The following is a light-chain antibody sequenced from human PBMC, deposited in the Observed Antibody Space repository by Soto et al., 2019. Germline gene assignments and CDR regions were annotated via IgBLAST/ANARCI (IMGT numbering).Light chain of an antibody. CDR3: QSYDSTYV. CDR1: SSNIGGGYD. Sequence: QSVLTQPPSVSGAPGQRVTISCTGSSSNIGGGYDVHWYQPLPGTAPKLLICGNNNRPSGVPDRFSGSKSDTSASLAITGLQAEDEADYYCQSYDSTYVFGTGTKVTVL. V-gene: IGLV1-40*01. J-gene: IGLJ1*01. CDR2: GNN.